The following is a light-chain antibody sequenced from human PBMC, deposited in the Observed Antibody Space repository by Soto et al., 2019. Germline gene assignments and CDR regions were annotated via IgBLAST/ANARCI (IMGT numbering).Light chain of an antibody. J-gene: IGLJ1*01. Sequence: VLTQPASVSGSPGQSITISCTGTSSDVGLYDYVSWYQQHPGKAPQLMIYAVSNRPSGVSNRFSASKSGNTASLFISGLQAEDEADYYCSSYTSDSSYVFGSGTRSPS. CDR2: AVS. CDR3: SSYTSDSSYV. CDR1: SSDVGLYDY. V-gene: IGLV2-14*01.